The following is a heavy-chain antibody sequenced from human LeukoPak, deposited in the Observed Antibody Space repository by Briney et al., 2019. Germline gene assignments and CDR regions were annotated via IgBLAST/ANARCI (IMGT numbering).Heavy chain of an antibody. CDR1: GFTFSSYG. V-gene: IGHV3-30*02. CDR3: ARALTTYYYDSSGYYFDY. CDR2: IRYDGSKK. D-gene: IGHD3-22*01. Sequence: PGGSLRLSCAASGFTFSSYGMHWVRQAPGKGLEWVAFIRYDGSKKYYADSVKGRFTISRDNAKNSLYLQMNSLRAEDTAVYYCARALTTYYYDSSGYYFDYWGQGTLVTVSS. J-gene: IGHJ4*02.